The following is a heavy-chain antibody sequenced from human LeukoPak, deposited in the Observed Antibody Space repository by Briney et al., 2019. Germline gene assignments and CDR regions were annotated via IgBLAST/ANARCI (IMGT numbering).Heavy chain of an antibody. V-gene: IGHV3-7*01. CDR1: GFSISDYW. J-gene: IGHJ4*02. Sequence: RAGGSLRLSCAASGFSISDYWMNWVRHAPGKGLEWVANIKQDGSEEYYTASVRGRFTISRDNAKNSLYLQMNSLRAEDTAVYYCARDRLGAVAGTIDYWGQGTLVTVSS. CDR2: IKQDGSEE. CDR3: ARDRLGAVAGTIDY. D-gene: IGHD6-19*01.